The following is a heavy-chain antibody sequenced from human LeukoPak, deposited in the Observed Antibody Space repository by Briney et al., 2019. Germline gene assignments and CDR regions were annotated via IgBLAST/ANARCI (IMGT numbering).Heavy chain of an antibody. V-gene: IGHV3-21*01. Sequence: GGSLRLSCAGSGFTFSSYSMSWVRQVPGKGLEWVSSVSSSSTYIYYADSLKGRFTISRDNAKNSLYLQMNSLRAEDTAVYYCAREGPRDIVVVPAAMGYWGQGTLVTVSS. CDR1: GFTFSSYS. CDR3: AREGPRDIVVVPAAMGY. D-gene: IGHD2-2*01. CDR2: VSSSSTYI. J-gene: IGHJ4*02.